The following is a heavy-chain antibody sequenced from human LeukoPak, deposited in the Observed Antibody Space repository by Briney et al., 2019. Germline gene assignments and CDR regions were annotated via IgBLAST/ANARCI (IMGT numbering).Heavy chain of an antibody. CDR1: GFTVSSNY. CDR3: ARGGVVVITPFDY. Sequence: PGGSLRLSCAASGFTVSSNYMSWVRQAPGKGLEWVSVIYSGGSTYYADSVKGRFTISRDNSKNTLYLQMNNLRAEDTAVYYCARGGVVVITPFDYWGQGTLVTVSS. V-gene: IGHV3-53*01. J-gene: IGHJ4*02. D-gene: IGHD3-22*01. CDR2: IYSGGST.